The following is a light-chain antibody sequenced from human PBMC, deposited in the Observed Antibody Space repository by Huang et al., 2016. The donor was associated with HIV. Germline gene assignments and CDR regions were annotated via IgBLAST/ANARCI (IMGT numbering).Light chain of an antibody. J-gene: IGKJ2*01. CDR1: QSVSTN. CDR3: QQYYNWPPYT. Sequence: EVVMTQSPATLSLSPGERATLSCRASQSVSTNLAWYQQKPGQAPRLLIYGASTRATGSPGRFSGSGSGTEFTLIISSLQSEDFVVYYCQQYYNWPPYTFGQGTKLEIK. CDR2: GAS. V-gene: IGKV3-15*01.